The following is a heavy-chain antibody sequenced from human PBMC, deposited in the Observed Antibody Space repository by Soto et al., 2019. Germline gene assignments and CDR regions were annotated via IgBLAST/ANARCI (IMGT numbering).Heavy chain of an antibody. V-gene: IGHV3-73*01. CDR3: SSTDDYGDYDFDY. CDR1: GFTFSGSA. D-gene: IGHD4-17*01. J-gene: IGHJ4*02. CDR2: IRSKANGYAT. Sequence: GGSLRLSCAASGFTFSGSAVHWVRQASGKGLEWVGRIRSKANGYATAYAASVKGRFTISRDDSKNMAYLQMNSLKTEDTAVYYCSSTDDYGDYDFDYWGQGTLVTVSS.